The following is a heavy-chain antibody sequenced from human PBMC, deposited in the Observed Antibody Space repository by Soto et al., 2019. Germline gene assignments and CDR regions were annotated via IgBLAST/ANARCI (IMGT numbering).Heavy chain of an antibody. V-gene: IGHV1-18*01. J-gene: IGHJ6*02. CDR2: ISAYNGNI. D-gene: IGHD5-12*01. CDR1: GYTFTSYG. Sequence: QVQLVQSGAEVKKPGASVKVSCKASGYTFTSYGISWVRQAPGQGLEWMGWISAYNGNINYAQKLQGRVTMTTDTSTSTAYMELRSLRSDDTAVYYCAREGLYSGYDYYYYYGMDVWGQGTTVTVSS. CDR3: AREGLYSGYDYYYYYGMDV.